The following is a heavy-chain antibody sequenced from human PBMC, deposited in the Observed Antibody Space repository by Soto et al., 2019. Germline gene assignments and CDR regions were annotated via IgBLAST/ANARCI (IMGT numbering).Heavy chain of an antibody. D-gene: IGHD3-10*01. CDR3: ARTYGTGSLNWFDP. CDR2: ISSGSGNI. Sequence: EVQLVESGGGLVQPGGSLRLSCAASGFIFSSYDMNWDRQAPGKGLEWVSYISSGSGNILYADSVKGRFTISRDNAKNSLYLQMNSLRAEDTAVYYCARTYGTGSLNWFDPWGQGTLVTVSS. V-gene: IGHV3-48*04. CDR1: GFIFSSYD. J-gene: IGHJ5*02.